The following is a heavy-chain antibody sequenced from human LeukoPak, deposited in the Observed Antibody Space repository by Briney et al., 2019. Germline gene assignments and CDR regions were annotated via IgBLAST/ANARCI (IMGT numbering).Heavy chain of an antibody. CDR2: ISYSGNT. CDR1: GDSITSFSGDSITVSY. CDR3: ACLPVAHNYYFDY. J-gene: IGHJ4*02. Sequence: SETLSLTCTVSGDSITSFSGDSITVSYWTWIRQPPGKGLEWLGDISYSGNTNYNPSLKSRVTLSVDTSKKQFFLRLSSVTAADTAVYYCACLPVAHNYYFDYWGQGILVTVSS. V-gene: IGHV4-59*08. D-gene: IGHD6-19*01.